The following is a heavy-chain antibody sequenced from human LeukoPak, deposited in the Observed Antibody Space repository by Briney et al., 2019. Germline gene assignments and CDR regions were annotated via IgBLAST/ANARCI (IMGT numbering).Heavy chain of an antibody. CDR2: ISAYNGNT. J-gene: IGHJ3*02. V-gene: IGHV1-18*01. CDR3: ARDFPYRSVVTPWADAFDI. CDR1: GYTFTSYG. Sequence: ASVKVSCKASGYTFTSYGISWVRQAPGQGLEWMGWISAYNGNTNYAQKLQGRVTMTTDTSTSTAYMELRSLKSDDTAVYYCARDFPYRSVVTPWADAFDIWGQGTMVTVSS. D-gene: IGHD4-23*01.